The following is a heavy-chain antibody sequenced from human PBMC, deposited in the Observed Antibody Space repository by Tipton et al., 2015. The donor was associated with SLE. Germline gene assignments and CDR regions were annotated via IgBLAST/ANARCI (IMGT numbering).Heavy chain of an antibody. V-gene: IGHV4-4*07. Sequence: TLSLTCTVSGGSISGYYWNWIRQAAGTGREWIGRVYISGNTNYNPSVPRRVTMSVDTSKNQFSLILSPVTAADTAVYYCARGSDGEDVRYFDGWGPATLVTVSS. CDR3: ARGSDGEDVRYFDG. CDR1: GGSISGYY. J-gene: IGHJ2*01. D-gene: IGHD4-17*01. CDR2: VYISGNT.